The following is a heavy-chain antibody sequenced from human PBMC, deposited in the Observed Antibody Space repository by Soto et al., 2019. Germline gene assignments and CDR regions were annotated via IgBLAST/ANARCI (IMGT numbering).Heavy chain of an antibody. CDR3: ASDGGNDRYYFDY. V-gene: IGHV4-30-2*01. Sequence: QLQLQESGSGLVKPSQTLSLTCAVSGGSISSGGYSWSWIRQPPGKGLEWIGYIYHSGSTYYNPSLKSRVTISVDRSKNQFSLKLSSVTAADTAVYYCASDGGNDRYYFDYWGQGTLVTVSS. D-gene: IGHD2-15*01. CDR1: GGSISSGGYS. CDR2: IYHSGST. J-gene: IGHJ4*02.